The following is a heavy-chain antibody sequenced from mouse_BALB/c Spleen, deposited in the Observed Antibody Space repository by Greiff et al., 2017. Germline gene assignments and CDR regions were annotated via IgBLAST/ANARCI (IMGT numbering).Heavy chain of an antibody. CDR2: ISSGSSTI. J-gene: IGHJ4*01. V-gene: IGHV5-17*02. D-gene: IGHD4-1*01. Sequence: VESGGGLVQPGGSRKLSCAASGFTFSSFGMHWVRQAPEKGLEWVAYISSGSSTIYYADTVKGRFTISRDNPKNTLFLQMTSLRSEDTAMYYCARGAGGYAMDYWGQGTSVTVSS. CDR1: GFTFSSFG. CDR3: ARGAGGYAMDY.